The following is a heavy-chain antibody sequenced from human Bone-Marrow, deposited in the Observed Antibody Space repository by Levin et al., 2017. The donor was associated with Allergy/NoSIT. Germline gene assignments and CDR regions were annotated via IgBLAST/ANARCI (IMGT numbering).Heavy chain of an antibody. Sequence: PGGSLRLSCAASGFIFTTSAMSWVRQIPGKGLEWVAGISGSGYATYYAGSLKGRFTISRDNSKNTLYLQMSSLRAEDTALYYCVKGRLAVALCDSWGQGTPVTVSS. V-gene: IGHV3-23*01. CDR2: ISGSGYAT. CDR3: VKGRLAVALCDS. J-gene: IGHJ4*02. D-gene: IGHD3-16*01. CDR1: GFIFTTSA.